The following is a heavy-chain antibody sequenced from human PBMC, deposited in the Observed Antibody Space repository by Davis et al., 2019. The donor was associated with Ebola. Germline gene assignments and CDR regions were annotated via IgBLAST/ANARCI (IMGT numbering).Heavy chain of an antibody. V-gene: IGHV6-1*01. D-gene: IGHD5-12*01. CDR2: TYYSSKWYN. Sequence: HSQTLSLTCAISGDTVSINSGGWNWIRQSPSRGLEWLGRTYYSSKWYNESALSVKSRITISADTAKNQLSLHLNSVTPEDTAVYYCARGWLRSAFDQWGQGTLVTVSS. CDR1: GDTVSINSGG. CDR3: ARGWLRSAFDQ. J-gene: IGHJ4*02.